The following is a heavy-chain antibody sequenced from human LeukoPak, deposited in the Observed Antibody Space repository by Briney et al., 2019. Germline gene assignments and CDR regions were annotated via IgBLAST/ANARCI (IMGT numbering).Heavy chain of an antibody. CDR3: ARANYYYGSGSYLFDY. J-gene: IGHJ4*02. Sequence: GGSLRLSCAASGFTFSSYDMHWVRQAPGKGLEWVAFIRYDGSNKYYADSVKGRFTISRDNSKNTLYLQMNSLRAEDTAVYYCARANYYYGSGSYLFDYWGQGTLVTVSS. CDR2: IRYDGSNK. D-gene: IGHD3-10*01. CDR1: GFTFSSYD. V-gene: IGHV3-30*02.